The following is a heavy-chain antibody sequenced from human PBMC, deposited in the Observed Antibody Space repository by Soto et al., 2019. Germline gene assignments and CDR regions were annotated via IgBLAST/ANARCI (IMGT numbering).Heavy chain of an antibody. CDR3: ARRYGGNFDY. Sequence: TSETLSLTCTVSGGSISSGDYYWIWKRQPPWKGLECIGYIYYSWSTNYNPSLKSRVTLSVDTSKNQFSLKLSSVTAADTAVYYCARRYGGNFDYWGQGTLVTVSS. V-gene: IGHV4-61*08. J-gene: IGHJ4*02. CDR2: IYYSWST. D-gene: IGHD3-16*01. CDR1: GGSISSGDYY.